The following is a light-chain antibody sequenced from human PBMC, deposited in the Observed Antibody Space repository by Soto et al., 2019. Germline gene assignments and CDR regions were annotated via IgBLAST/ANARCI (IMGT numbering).Light chain of an antibody. Sequence: QSVLTQPASVSGSPGQSITISCTGTSGDIGSYNRVSWYQQHPGKAPKLIIYEVTDRPSGVSNRFSGSKSGTSASLAITGLRPEDEADYYCATWDDGLSGYVFATGTKVTV. CDR2: EVT. CDR1: SGDIGSYNR. V-gene: IGLV2-14*01. CDR3: ATWDDGLSGYV. J-gene: IGLJ1*01.